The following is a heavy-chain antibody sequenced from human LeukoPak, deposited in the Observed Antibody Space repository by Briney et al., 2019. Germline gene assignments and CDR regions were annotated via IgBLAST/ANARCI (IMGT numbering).Heavy chain of an antibody. Sequence: ASVTVSCKTSAYSFTGYFFHWIRQAPGQGLEWMGWINANSGDTNYAQQFQGRLTMPGDRSISTVYMELSRLRTDDTAVYYCARDFSWGVDSWGQGTLVTVSS. CDR3: ARDFSWGVDS. D-gene: IGHD3-10*01. V-gene: IGHV1-2*02. CDR1: AYSFTGYF. J-gene: IGHJ4*02. CDR2: INANSGDT.